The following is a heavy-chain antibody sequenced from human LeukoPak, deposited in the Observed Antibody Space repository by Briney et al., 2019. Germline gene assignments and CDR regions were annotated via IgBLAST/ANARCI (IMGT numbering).Heavy chain of an antibody. J-gene: IGHJ4*02. CDR3: ARAPLLRFFYYFDY. D-gene: IGHD3-3*01. CDR2: IYYGGST. Sequence: SQTLSLTCTVSGGSISSGDYYWSWIRQPPGKGLEWIGYIYYGGSTYYNPSLKSRVTISVDTSKNQFSLKLSSVTAADTAVYYCARAPLLRFFYYFDYWGQGTLVTVSS. CDR1: GGSISSGDYY. V-gene: IGHV4-30-4*08.